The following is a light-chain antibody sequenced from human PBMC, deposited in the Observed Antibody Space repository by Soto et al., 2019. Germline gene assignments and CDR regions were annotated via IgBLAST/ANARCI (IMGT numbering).Light chain of an antibody. CDR2: GNS. CDR3: KSYDSRLSGYVV. V-gene: IGLV1-40*01. CDR1: SSNIGAGYD. J-gene: IGLJ2*01. Sequence: QSVLTQPPSVSGAPGQRVTISCTGSSSNIGAGYDVHWYQQLPGTAPKLLIYGNSNRPSGVPDRFSGSKSGTSASLAITGLQAEDEAEYYCKSYDSRLSGYVVFGGGTKLTVL.